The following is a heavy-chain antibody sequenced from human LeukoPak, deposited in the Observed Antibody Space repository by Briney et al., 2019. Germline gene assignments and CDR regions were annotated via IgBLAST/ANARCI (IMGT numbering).Heavy chain of an antibody. CDR2: ISSSSSTI. V-gene: IGHV3-48*04. Sequence: GGSLRLSCAASGFTFSSYSMNWVRQAPGKGLEWVSYISSSSSTIYYADSVKGRFTISRDNAKNSLYLQMNSLRAEDTAVYYCAKASLAYCGGDCYSAKEYFQHWGQGTLVTVSS. CDR1: GFTFSSYS. D-gene: IGHD2-21*02. J-gene: IGHJ1*01. CDR3: AKASLAYCGGDCYSAKEYFQH.